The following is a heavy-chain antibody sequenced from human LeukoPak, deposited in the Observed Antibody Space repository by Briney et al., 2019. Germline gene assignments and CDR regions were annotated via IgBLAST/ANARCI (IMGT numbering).Heavy chain of an antibody. J-gene: IGHJ6*02. CDR3: ATVDRTFPEPLRYFDWSPPYGMDV. CDR2: IYYSGST. Sequence: SETLSLTCTVSGGSISSGGSYWSWIRQHPGKGLEWIGYIYYSGSTYYNPSLKSRVTISVDTSKNQFSLKLSSVTAADTAVYYCATVDRTFPEPLRYFDWSPPYGMDVWGQGTTVTVSS. D-gene: IGHD3-9*01. CDR1: GGSISSGGSY. V-gene: IGHV4-31*03.